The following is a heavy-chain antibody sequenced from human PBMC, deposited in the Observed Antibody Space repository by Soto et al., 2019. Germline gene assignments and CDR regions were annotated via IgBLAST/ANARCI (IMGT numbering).Heavy chain of an antibody. D-gene: IGHD3-10*01. V-gene: IGHV4-34*01. J-gene: IGHJ4*02. CDR1: GGSFSGYY. CDR2: INHSGST. CDR3: ARGRTYYYGSGSLKPLDY. Sequence: SETLSLTCAVYGGSFSGYYWSWIRQPPGKGLERIGEINHSGSTNYNPSLKSRVTISVDTSKNQFSLKLSSVTAADTAVYYCARGRTYYYGSGSLKPLDYWGQGTLVTVSS.